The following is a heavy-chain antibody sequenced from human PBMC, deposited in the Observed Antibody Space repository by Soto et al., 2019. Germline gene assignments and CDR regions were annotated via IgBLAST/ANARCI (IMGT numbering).Heavy chain of an antibody. Sequence: QVQLQQSGPRLVKPSETLSLTCTVSSGPDRSHNWGWIRQPPGRGLEWIGYVYYTGDTAYNPPRRGRFTTSADTSTNKTALTLNSVTAADTAVYYCVRQGIDYLHGLVDVWGQGSTVSVSS. CDR3: VRQGIDYLHGLVDV. CDR1: SGPDRSHN. CDR2: VYYTGDT. J-gene: IGHJ6*02. V-gene: IGHV4-59*08. D-gene: IGHD4-17*01.